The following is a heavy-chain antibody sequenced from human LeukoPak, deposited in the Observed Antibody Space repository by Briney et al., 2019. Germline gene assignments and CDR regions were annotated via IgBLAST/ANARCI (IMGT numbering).Heavy chain of an antibody. CDR1: GGSISTYY. Sequence: SETLSLTCTVSGGSISTYYGNWIRQPPGKGLEWIGYIYYSGSTNYNPSLKSRVTISVDTSKNQFSLKLSSVTAAGTAVYYCAREPYCSGGSCYSPWGQGTLVTVSS. CDR2: IYYSGST. CDR3: AREPYCSGGSCYSP. D-gene: IGHD2-15*01. J-gene: IGHJ5*02. V-gene: IGHV4-59*01.